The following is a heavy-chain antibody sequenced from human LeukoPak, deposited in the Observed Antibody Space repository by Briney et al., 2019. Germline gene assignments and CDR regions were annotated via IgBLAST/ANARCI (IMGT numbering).Heavy chain of an antibody. CDR3: ATYAGTSSKYFQH. D-gene: IGHD3-10*01. J-gene: IGHJ1*01. CDR1: GYSFTNNW. CDR2: ILPGDSDT. Sequence: GESLKISFKGSGYSFTNNWIGWVRQMPGKGLEWMGIILPGDSDTRYSPSFQGQVTISADKSISTAYVQWSSLKASDTAMYYCATYAGTSSKYFQHWGQGTLVTVSS. V-gene: IGHV5-51*01.